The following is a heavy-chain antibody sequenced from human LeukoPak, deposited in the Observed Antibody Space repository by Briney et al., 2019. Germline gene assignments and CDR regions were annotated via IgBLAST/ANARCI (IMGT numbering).Heavy chain of an antibody. V-gene: IGHV3-21*01. J-gene: IGHJ4*02. D-gene: IGHD3-10*01. CDR1: GFTFSSYS. Sequence: GGSLRLSCAASGFTFSSYSMNWVRQAPGKGLEWVSSISSSSYIYYADSVKGRFTISRDNAKNSLYLQMNSLRAEDTAVYYCVKEQGSGSYRTADYWGQGTLVTVSS. CDR3: VKEQGSGSYRTADY. CDR2: ISSSSYI.